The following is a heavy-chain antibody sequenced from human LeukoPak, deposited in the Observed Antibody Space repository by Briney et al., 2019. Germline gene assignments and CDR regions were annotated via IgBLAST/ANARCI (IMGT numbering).Heavy chain of an antibody. Sequence: PSETLSLTCTVSGGSISSSSYYWGWIRQPPGEGLEWIGSIYYSGSTYYNPSLKSRVTISVDTSKNQFSLKLSSVTAADTAVYYCARFPGVDYWGQGTLVTVSS. V-gene: IGHV4-39*01. CDR1: GGSISSSSYY. J-gene: IGHJ4*02. CDR2: IYYSGST. CDR3: ARFPGVDY. D-gene: IGHD3-10*01.